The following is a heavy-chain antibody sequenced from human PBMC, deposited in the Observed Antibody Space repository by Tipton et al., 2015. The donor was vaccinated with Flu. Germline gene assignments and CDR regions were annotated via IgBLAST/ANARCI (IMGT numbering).Heavy chain of an antibody. J-gene: IGHJ4*02. CDR3: ARSDLSSGREY. Sequence: SLRLSCAASGFTFSSYAMSWVRQAPGKGLEWVSAISGSGGSTYYADSVKGRFTISRDNAKNSLYLQMNSLRAEDTAVYYCARSDLSSGREYWGQGTLVTVSS. D-gene: IGHD6-19*01. CDR1: GFTFSSYA. CDR2: ISGSGGST. V-gene: IGHV3-23*01.